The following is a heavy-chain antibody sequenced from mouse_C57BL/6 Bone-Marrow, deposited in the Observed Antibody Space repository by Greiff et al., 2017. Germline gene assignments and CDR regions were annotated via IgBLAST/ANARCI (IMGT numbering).Heavy chain of an antibody. CDR3: ANPSNSEDYAMDY. D-gene: IGHD4-1*01. CDR1: GFTFSDYY. CDR2: ISNGGGST. V-gene: IGHV5-12*01. Sequence: EVKLVESRGGLVQPGGSLKLSCAASGFTFSDYYMYWVRQTPEKRLEWVAYISNGGGSTHYPDTVKGRFTISRDNAKNTLYLQMSRLKSEDTAMYSCANPSNSEDYAMDYWGQGTSVTVSS. J-gene: IGHJ4*01.